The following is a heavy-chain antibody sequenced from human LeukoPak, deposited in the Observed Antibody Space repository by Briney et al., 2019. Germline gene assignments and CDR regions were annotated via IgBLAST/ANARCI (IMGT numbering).Heavy chain of an antibody. Sequence: ASVKVSCKASGYTFTSYDINWVRQATGQGLEWMGWISAYNGNTNYAQKLQGRVTMTTDTSTSTAYMELRSLRSEETPVCYCARVSGIAAAGREDYWGQRDLCTVSS. CDR1: GYTFTSYD. J-gene: IGHJ4*02. CDR2: ISAYNGNT. V-gene: IGHV1-18*01. CDR3: ARVSGIAAAGREDY. D-gene: IGHD6-13*01.